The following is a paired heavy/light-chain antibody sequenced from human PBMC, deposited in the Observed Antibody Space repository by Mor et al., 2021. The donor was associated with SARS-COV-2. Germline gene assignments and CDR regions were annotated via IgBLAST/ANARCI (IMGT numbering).Heavy chain of an antibody. Sequence: QVQLVQSGAEVKKPGASVKVSCKASGYTFTSYYMHWVRQAPGQGLEWMGIINPSGGSTSYAQKFQGRVTMTRDTSTSTVYMELSSLRSEDTAVYYCARAHWGHHGSGRHFFSYYYGMDVWGQGTTVTVSS. J-gene: IGHJ6*02. CDR3: ARAHWGHHGSGRHFFSYYYGMDV. CDR2: INPSGGST. CDR1: GYTFTSYY. D-gene: IGHD3-10*01. V-gene: IGHV1-46*01.
Light chain of an antibody. Sequence: DIQMTQSPSTLSASVGDRVTITCRASQSISSWLAWYQQKPGKAPKLLIYKASSLESGVPSRFSGSGSGTEFTLTISSLQPDDFATYYCQQYNSPVTFGQGTKVEIK. J-gene: IGKJ1*01. V-gene: IGKV1-5*03. CDR1: QSISSW. CDR3: QQYNSPVT. CDR2: KAS.